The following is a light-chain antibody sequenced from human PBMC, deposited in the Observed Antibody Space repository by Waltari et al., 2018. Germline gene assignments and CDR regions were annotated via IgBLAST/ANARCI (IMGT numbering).Light chain of an antibody. CDR1: QSINNW. V-gene: IGKV1-5*03. CDR2: KAS. Sequence: DIQMTHSPSTLSASVGDRVTFTCRASQSINNWLAWYQQKPGIAPKLLNYKASSLESGVPSRFSGSGSGTEFTLTISSLQPDDLATYYCQQYSTNPWTFGQGTKVKIE. CDR3: QQYSTNPWT. J-gene: IGKJ1*01.